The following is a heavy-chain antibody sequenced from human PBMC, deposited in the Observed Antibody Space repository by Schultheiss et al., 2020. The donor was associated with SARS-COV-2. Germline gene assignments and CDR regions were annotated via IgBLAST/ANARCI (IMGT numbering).Heavy chain of an antibody. J-gene: IGHJ4*02. D-gene: IGHD6-19*01. CDR2: ISGYNGYT. V-gene: IGHV1-18*04. CDR1: GYTFTVYY. Sequence: ASVKVSCKASGYTFTVYYMHWVRQAPGQGFEWMGWISGYNGYTDYAQKFQGRITMTTDTSTSTAYMELRSLRSDDTAVYYCAKYRGWYARPPLLFDYWGQGILVTVSS. CDR3: AKYRGWYARPPLLFDY.